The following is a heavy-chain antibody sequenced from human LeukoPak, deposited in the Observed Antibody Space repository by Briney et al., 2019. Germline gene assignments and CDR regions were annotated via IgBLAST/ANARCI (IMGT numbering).Heavy chain of an antibody. V-gene: IGHV4-61*02. CDR1: GGSISSGSYY. CDR2: IYTSGST. CDR3: AGSSMVRGVIIAGNWFDP. Sequence: SETLSLTCTVSGGSISSGSYYWSWIRQPAGKGLEWIGRIYTSGSTNYNPSLKSRVTISVDTSKNQFSLKLSSVTAADTAVYYCAGSSMVRGVIIAGNWFDPWGQGTLATVSS. J-gene: IGHJ5*02. D-gene: IGHD3-10*01.